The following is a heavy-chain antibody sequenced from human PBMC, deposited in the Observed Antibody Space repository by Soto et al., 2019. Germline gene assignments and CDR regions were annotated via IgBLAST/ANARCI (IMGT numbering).Heavy chain of an antibody. CDR1: GGSISSGDYS. CDR2: IYNSGRY. CDR3: ARTLPNRQLFDS. Sequence: PSETLSLTCAVSGGSISSGDYSWNWIRQPPGKGLEWIGYIYNSGRYNYDPSLESRLTISIDTSKNQFSLRLASVTAADTAVYYCARTLPNRQLFDSWSQGTLVTVSS. V-gene: IGHV4-61*08. J-gene: IGHJ4*02. D-gene: IGHD1-1*01.